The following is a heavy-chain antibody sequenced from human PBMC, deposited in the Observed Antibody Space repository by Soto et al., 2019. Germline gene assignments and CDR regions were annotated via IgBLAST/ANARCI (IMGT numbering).Heavy chain of an antibody. CDR1: GFIFSGYA. D-gene: IGHD5-12*01. CDR3: ASGNSGYDFDDAFDI. J-gene: IGHJ3*02. V-gene: IGHV3-23*01. CDR2: IIGSGGST. Sequence: EVQLLESGGGLVQPGGSLRLSCAASGFIFSGYAMSWVREAPGKGLEWISYIIGSGGSTKYADSVKGRFTISRDNSKNTLYLQMNSLRAEDTALYYCASGNSGYDFDDAFDIWGQGTMVTVSS.